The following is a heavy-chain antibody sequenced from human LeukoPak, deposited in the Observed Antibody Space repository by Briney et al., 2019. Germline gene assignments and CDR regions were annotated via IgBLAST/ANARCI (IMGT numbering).Heavy chain of an antibody. CDR3: ARDRAILAMDYEFDY. D-gene: IGHD3-16*01. V-gene: IGHV1-2*02. CDR2: INPKSGGT. J-gene: IGHJ4*02. CDR1: GYAFTGYY. Sequence: GASVKVSCKASGYAFTGYYMHWVRQAPGQGLEWMGWINPKSGGTNYAQKFQGRATMTRDTSINTAYMDLSSLRSDDTAVYYCARDRAILAMDYEFDYWGQGTLVTVSS.